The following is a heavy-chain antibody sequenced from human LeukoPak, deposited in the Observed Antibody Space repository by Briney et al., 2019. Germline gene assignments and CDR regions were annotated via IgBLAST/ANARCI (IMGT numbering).Heavy chain of an antibody. D-gene: IGHD6-19*01. CDR1: GYTLTSHH. CDR3: ARGPPLYSSGWELDY. V-gene: IGHV1-46*01. CDR2: TNPTGGST. J-gene: IGHJ4*02. Sequence: GASVMVSCKASGYTLTSHHMYRVRQAPGQGLEWMGITNPTGGSTNYAQRFQGRVTMTRDTSTSTVFVELNSLRSDDTAVYYCARGPPLYSSGWELDYWGQGALVTVSS.